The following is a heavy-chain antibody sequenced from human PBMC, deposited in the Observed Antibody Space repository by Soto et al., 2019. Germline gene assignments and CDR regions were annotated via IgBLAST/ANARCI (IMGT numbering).Heavy chain of an antibody. D-gene: IGHD5-12*01. CDR2: INHSGST. CDR3: ARVRGSPRTSDY. J-gene: IGHJ4*02. V-gene: IGHV4-34*01. Sequence: PSETLSLTCAVYGGSFSGYYWSWIRQPPGKGLEWIGEINHSGSTNYNPSLKSRVTISVDTSKNQFSLKLSSVTAADTAVYYCARVRGSPRTSDYWGPGTLLTVS. CDR1: GGSFSGYY.